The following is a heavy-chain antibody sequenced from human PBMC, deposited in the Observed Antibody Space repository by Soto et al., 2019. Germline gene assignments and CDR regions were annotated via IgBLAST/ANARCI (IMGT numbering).Heavy chain of an antibody. CDR1: GYTFTSYY. D-gene: IGHD3-22*01. V-gene: IGHV1-46*01. CDR3: ARPDYDSSGYYDY. Sequence: ASVQVSCKASGYTFTSYYMHWVRQAPGQGLERMGIINPSGGSTSYAQKFQGRVTMTRDTSTCTVYMELSSLRSEYTAVYYCARPDYDSSGYYDYWGQGTLVTVSS. CDR2: INPSGGST. J-gene: IGHJ4*02.